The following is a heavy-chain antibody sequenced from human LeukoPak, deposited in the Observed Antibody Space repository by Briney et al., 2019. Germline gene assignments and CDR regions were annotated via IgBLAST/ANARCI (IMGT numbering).Heavy chain of an antibody. D-gene: IGHD2-15*01. CDR1: GGSFSGYY. CDR2: INNSGST. V-gene: IGHV4-34*01. CDR3: ARRLPRYCSGGSCYNDY. Sequence: PSETLSLTCAVYGGSFSGYYWSWVRQPPGKGLEWVGEINNSGSTNYNASLKSPVTISVDTSKTQFSLKLSSVTAADTAVYYCARRLPRYCSGGSCYNDYWGQGTLVTVSS. J-gene: IGHJ4*02.